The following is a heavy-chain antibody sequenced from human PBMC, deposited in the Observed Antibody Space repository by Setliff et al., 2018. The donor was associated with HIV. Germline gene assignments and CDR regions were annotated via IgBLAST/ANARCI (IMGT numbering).Heavy chain of an antibody. CDR3: ARVRDSTGYTASDA. V-gene: IGHV3-20*04. D-gene: IGHD3-22*01. CDR1: GFSFDDHG. J-gene: IGHJ6*02. CDR2: INWKGGDP. Sequence: TGGSLRLSCEAPGFSFDDHGMTWVRQGPGKGLEWVSLINWKGGDPAYAHSVKGRLTVSRDNAKNSVYLQMNSLRAEDTAFYYCARVRDSTGYTASDAWGQGTTVTVSS.